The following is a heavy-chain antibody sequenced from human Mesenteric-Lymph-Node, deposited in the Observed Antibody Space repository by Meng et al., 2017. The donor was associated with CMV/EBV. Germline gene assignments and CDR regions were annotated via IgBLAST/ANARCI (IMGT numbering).Heavy chain of an antibody. CDR1: GYTFTNYD. J-gene: IGHJ6*02. CDR2: MNPKSGNT. Sequence: ASVKVSCKASGYTFTNYDLHWVRQATGQGLEWMGWMNPKSGNTGYAQKFQGRVTMTRNTSISTAYMELSSLGSEDTAVYYCARDTARSYYGMDVWGQGTTVTVSS. D-gene: IGHD5-18*01. CDR3: ARDTARSYYGMDV. V-gene: IGHV1-8*01.